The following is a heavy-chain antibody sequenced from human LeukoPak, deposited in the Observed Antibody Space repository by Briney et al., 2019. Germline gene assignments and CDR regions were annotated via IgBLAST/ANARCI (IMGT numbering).Heavy chain of an antibody. Sequence: GGSLRLSCAASGFTFSDYYMSWIRQAPGKGLEWVSYISSSGSTIYYADSVKGRFTISRDNAKNSLYLQMNSLRAEDTAVYYCARNPGGYYGSGSYPPHMDVWGKGTTVTISS. V-gene: IGHV3-11*01. CDR1: GFTFSDYY. J-gene: IGHJ6*03. D-gene: IGHD3-10*01. CDR2: ISSSGSTI. CDR3: ARNPGGYYGSGSYPPHMDV.